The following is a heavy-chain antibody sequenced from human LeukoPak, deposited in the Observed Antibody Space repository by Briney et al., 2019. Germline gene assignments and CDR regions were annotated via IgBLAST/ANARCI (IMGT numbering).Heavy chain of an antibody. V-gene: IGHV4-61*02. CDR3: ARHLEQGAYYMYV. CDR2: IYTSGST. J-gene: IGHJ6*03. Sequence: SQTLSLTCTVSGGSISSGSYYWGWLRQPAGKGLESIVRIYTSGSTNYNPCLKSRVTISVDTSKSQFSLKLSSETAADTAVYYCARHLEQGAYYMYVWGKGTTVTVSS. D-gene: IGHD5-24*01. CDR1: GGSISSGSYY.